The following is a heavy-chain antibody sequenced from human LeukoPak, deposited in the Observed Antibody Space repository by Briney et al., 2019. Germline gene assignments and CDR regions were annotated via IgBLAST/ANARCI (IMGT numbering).Heavy chain of an antibody. D-gene: IGHD6-13*01. CDR1: GGSISSYY. J-gene: IGHJ3*02. Sequence: PSETLSLTCTVSGGSISSYYWSWIRQPPGKGLEWIGYIYYSGSTSYNPSLKGRVTISVDTSKNQFSLKLSSVTAADTAVYYCARDGQQLEANAFDIWGQGTMVTVPS. CDR2: IYYSGST. V-gene: IGHV4-59*01. CDR3: ARDGQQLEANAFDI.